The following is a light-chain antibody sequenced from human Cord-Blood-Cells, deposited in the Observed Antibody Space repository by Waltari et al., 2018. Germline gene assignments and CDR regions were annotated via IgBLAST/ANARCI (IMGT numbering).Light chain of an antibody. J-gene: IGLJ3*02. V-gene: IGLV2-11*01. Sequence: QPALPQPRAASGYPGRSVTISCTGTSSDAGVYNYVSWYPQHPGKAPKLMIYDVSKRPSGVPDRFSGSKSGNTASLTISGLQAEDEADYYCCSNAGSSTLVFGGGTKLTVL. CDR3: CSNAGSSTLV. CDR1: SSDAGVYNY. CDR2: DVS.